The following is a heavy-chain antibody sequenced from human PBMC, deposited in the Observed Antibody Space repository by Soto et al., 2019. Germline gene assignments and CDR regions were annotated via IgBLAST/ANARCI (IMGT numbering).Heavy chain of an antibody. D-gene: IGHD2-2*01. CDR1: GGSITSSGYY. Sequence: QVQLQESGPGLVKPSQTLSLTCTVSGGSITSSGYYWSWIRQHPGEGLEWIGFTSNSGSTSYNPSLKSRVTISVDTSSNQFSLTLKSVTAADTGVYYCARGGGSTKVDYWGQGTLVTVSP. CDR2: TSNSGST. CDR3: ARGGGSTKVDY. V-gene: IGHV4-31*03. J-gene: IGHJ4*02.